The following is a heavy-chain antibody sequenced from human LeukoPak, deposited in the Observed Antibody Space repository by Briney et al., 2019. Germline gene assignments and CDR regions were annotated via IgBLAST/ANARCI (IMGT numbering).Heavy chain of an antibody. D-gene: IGHD2-21*02. Sequence: PGGSLRLSCAASGFTFSSYGMHWVRQAPGKGLEWVAVIWYDGSNKYYADSVKGRFTISRDNSKNTLYLQMNSLRAEDTAVYYCAKGPYCGGDCYFPDYWGQGTLVTVSS. CDR2: IWYDGSNK. CDR3: AKGPYCGGDCYFPDY. J-gene: IGHJ4*02. V-gene: IGHV3-30*02. CDR1: GFTFSSYG.